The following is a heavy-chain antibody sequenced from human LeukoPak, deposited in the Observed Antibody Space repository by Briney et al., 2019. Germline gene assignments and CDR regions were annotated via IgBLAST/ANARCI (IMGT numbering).Heavy chain of an antibody. J-gene: IGHJ4*02. D-gene: IGHD3-9*01. CDR1: GFTPSSNY. CDR2: IYSGGST. CDR3: ARSAIFTPFAY. Sequence: GGSLRLSCAASGFTPSSNYMSWVRQAPGKGLEWVSVIYSGGSTYYADSVKGRFTISKDNSKNTLYLQMNSLRAEDTAVYYCARSAIFTPFAYWGQGSLVTVSS. V-gene: IGHV3-53*01.